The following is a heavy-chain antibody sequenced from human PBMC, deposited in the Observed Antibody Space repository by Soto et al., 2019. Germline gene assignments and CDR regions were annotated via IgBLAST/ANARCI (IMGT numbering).Heavy chain of an antibody. Sequence: QVQLVQSGAEVKKPGASVKVSCKASGFTFSNYGITWLRQVPGQGLEWMGWISAYNGNTGHAQEYQGRLTMTTDTSKSTAYMELRSLRPDDTAVYYCARPQNDILTDSYTNYFDPWGQGTLVTVSS. CDR2: ISAYNGNT. V-gene: IGHV1-18*01. D-gene: IGHD3-9*01. CDR3: ARPQNDILTDSYTNYFDP. CDR1: GFTFSNYG. J-gene: IGHJ5*02.